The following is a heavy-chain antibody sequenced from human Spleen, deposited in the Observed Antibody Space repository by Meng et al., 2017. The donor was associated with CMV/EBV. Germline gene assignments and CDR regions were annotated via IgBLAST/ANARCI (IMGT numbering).Heavy chain of an antibody. CDR1: GGSISSYY. CDR2: IYYSGST. J-gene: IGHJ6*02. CDR3: ARDGNDFWSGYLYYYYGMDV. D-gene: IGHD3-3*01. V-gene: IGHV4-59*01. Sequence: SETLSLTCTVSGGSISSYYWSWIRQPPGKGLEWIGYIYYSGSTNYNPSLKSRVAISEDTSKNQFSLKLSSVTAADTAVYYCARDGNDFWSGYLYYYYGMDVWGQGTTVTVSS.